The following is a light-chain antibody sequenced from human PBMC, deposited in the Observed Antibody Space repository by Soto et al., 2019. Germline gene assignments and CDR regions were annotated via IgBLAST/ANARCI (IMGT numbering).Light chain of an antibody. CDR3: QHYSTSPPWT. J-gene: IGKJ1*01. V-gene: IGKV3-20*01. Sequence: EIVLTQSPGTLSLSPGERATLSCRASQSISSNYFAWYQQKPGQAPRLLIYGASSRATGIPDRFSGSGSGTDFILTISRLEPEDFAVYYCQHYSTSPPWTFGQGTKVEIK. CDR2: GAS. CDR1: QSISSNY.